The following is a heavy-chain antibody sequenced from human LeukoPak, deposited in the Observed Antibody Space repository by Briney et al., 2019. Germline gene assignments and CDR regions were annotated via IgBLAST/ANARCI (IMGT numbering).Heavy chain of an antibody. Sequence: SETLSLTCTVSGGSISSYYWSWIRQPAGKGLEWIGRIYTSGSTNYNPSLKSRVTMSVDTSKNQFSLRLSSVTAADTAVYYCARSRPYCSSTSCYEGFDYWGQGTLVTVSS. CDR2: IYTSGST. J-gene: IGHJ4*02. V-gene: IGHV4-4*07. CDR3: ARSRPYCSSTSCYEGFDY. D-gene: IGHD2-2*01. CDR1: GGSISSYY.